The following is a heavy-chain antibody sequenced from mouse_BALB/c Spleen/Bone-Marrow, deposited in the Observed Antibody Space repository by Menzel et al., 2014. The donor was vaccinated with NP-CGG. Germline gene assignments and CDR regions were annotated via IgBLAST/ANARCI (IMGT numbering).Heavy chain of an antibody. Sequence: VKLQESGAELMKPGASVKISCKATGYTFSNLWIDWMKQRPGHGLEWIGEILPGSDSTKYHEKFKGKATFTADPSTKTVYMQLSSLTSEDSAVYYCARFRSYTMDFWGQGTSVTVSS. CDR3: ARFRSYTMDF. CDR2: ILPGSDST. CDR1: GYTFSNLW. V-gene: IGHV1-9*01. J-gene: IGHJ4*01.